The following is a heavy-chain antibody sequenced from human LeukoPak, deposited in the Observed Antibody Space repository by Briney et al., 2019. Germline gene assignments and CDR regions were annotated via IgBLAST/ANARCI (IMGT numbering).Heavy chain of an antibody. D-gene: IGHD6-13*01. V-gene: IGHV1-46*01. CDR3: ARDYLAAAGSGAARDFDS. CDR1: GYIFTTYY. J-gene: IGHJ4*02. Sequence: GASVKVSCKASGYIFTTYYIHWVRQAPGQGLEWMGIIYPSGGATSYAQKFQDRITMTRDTSTSTVYMELSSLRSEDTAVYYCARDYLAAAGSGAARDFDSWGQGTLVTVSS. CDR2: IYPSGGAT.